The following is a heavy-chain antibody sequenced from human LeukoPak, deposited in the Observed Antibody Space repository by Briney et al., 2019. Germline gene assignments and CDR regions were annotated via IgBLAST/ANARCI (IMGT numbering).Heavy chain of an antibody. Sequence: SVTVSCKASGGTFSSYALSWVRPAPGQGLEWMGRIIPILGIANYAQKFQGRVTITADKSTSTAYMELSSLRSEDTAVYYCARDRGITMVQHYGMDVWGQGTTVTVSS. CDR3: ARDRGITMVQHYGMDV. CDR2: IIPILGIA. V-gene: IGHV1-69*04. J-gene: IGHJ6*02. D-gene: IGHD3-10*01. CDR1: GGTFSSYA.